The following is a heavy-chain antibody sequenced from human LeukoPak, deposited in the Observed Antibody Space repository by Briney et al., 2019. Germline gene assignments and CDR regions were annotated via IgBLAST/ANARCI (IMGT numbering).Heavy chain of an antibody. CDR1: GGSISSYY. J-gene: IGHJ4*02. CDR2: IYYSGST. D-gene: IGHD5-12*01. CDR3: ARRRGYTLDY. V-gene: IGHV4-59*08. Sequence: SETLSLTCTVSGGSISSYYWSWVRQPPGKGLEWVGYIYYSGSTNYNPYLKRGVTITVDTSKNQFSLKLSSVTAADTAVYYCARRRGYTLDYWGQGTLVTASS.